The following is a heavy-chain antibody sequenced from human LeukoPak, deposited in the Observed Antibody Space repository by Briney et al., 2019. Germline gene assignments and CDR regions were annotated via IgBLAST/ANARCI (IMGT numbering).Heavy chain of an antibody. CDR2: INPSGGYT. CDR3: ARDLGSDILTGYKKYYFDY. J-gene: IGHJ4*02. V-gene: IGHV1-46*01. CDR1: GYTFTSYY. Sequence: ASVKVSCKASGYTFTSYYVHWVRQAPGQGLEWMGIINPSGGYTGYAQKFQGRVTMARDTSTSTVYMELSSLRSEDTAVYYCARDLGSDILTGYKKYYFDYWGQGTLSPSPQ. D-gene: IGHD3-9*01.